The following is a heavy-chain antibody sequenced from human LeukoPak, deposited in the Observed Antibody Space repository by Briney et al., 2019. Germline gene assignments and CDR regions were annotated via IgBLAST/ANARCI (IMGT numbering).Heavy chain of an antibody. V-gene: IGHV3-15*07. Sequence: GGSLRLSCAASDLTFNNAWMNWVRQAPGKGLEWVGRIKSKTDGETTDYAAFVRGRFTISRDDSKNTLYLQMNSLKAEDTAVYYCTGWKNYWGQGTLVTVSS. D-gene: IGHD1-1*01. CDR3: TGWKNY. J-gene: IGHJ4*02. CDR1: DLTFNNAW. CDR2: IKSKTDGETT.